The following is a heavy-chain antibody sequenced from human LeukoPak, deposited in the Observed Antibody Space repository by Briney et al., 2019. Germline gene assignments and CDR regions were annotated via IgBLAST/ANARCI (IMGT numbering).Heavy chain of an antibody. CDR2: IYYSGST. D-gene: IGHD3-3*01. CDR3: ASSITIFGVVIMAGFDP. Sequence: SETLSLTCTVSGGSVSSGGYYWSWIRQHPGKGLEWIGCIYYSGSTYYNPSLKSRVTISVDTSKNQFSLKLSSVTAADTAVYYCASSITIFGVVIMAGFDPWGQGTLVTVSS. CDR1: GGSVSSGGYY. J-gene: IGHJ5*02. V-gene: IGHV4-31*03.